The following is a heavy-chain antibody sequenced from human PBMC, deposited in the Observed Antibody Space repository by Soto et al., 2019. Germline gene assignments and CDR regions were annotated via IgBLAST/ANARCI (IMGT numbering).Heavy chain of an antibody. J-gene: IGHJ3*02. CDR2: IYYSGST. Sequence: QVHLQESGPGLVKPSQTLSLTCTVSGGSISRGGYYWSWIRQHPGKGLEWIGYIYYSGSTYYNPSLKSRVTISVDTSKNQFSLKLSSVTAADTAVYYCARDQDSGWHDAFDIWGQGTMVTVSS. CDR3: ARDQDSGWHDAFDI. CDR1: GGSISRGGYY. V-gene: IGHV4-31*02. D-gene: IGHD6-19*01.